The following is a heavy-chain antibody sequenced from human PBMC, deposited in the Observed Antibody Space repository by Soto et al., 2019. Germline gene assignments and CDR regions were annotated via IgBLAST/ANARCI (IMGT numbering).Heavy chain of an antibody. Sequence: SETLSLTCTVSGGSISSYYWSWIRQPPGKGLEWIGYIYYSGSTNYNPSLKSRVTISVDTSKNQFSLKLSSVTAADTAVYYCARSRSMFDAFDIWGQGTTVTVSS. V-gene: IGHV4-59*01. CDR1: GGSISSYY. D-gene: IGHD1-26*01. J-gene: IGHJ3*02. CDR3: ARSRSMFDAFDI. CDR2: IYYSGST.